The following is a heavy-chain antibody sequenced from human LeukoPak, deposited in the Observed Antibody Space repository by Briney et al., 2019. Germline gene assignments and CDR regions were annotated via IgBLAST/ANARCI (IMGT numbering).Heavy chain of an antibody. Sequence: PSETLSLTCTVSGGSISSGGYYWSWIRQHPGKGLEWIGYIYYSGSTYYNPSLKSRVTISVDTSKNQFSLKLSSVTAADTAVYYCARAVYDNDAFDIWGRGTMVTVSS. CDR1: GGSISSGGYY. CDR2: IYYSGST. CDR3: ARAVYDNDAFDI. J-gene: IGHJ3*02. V-gene: IGHV4-31*03. D-gene: IGHD3-22*01.